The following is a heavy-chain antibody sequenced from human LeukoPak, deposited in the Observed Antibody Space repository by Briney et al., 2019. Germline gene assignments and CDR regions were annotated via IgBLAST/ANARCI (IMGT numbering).Heavy chain of an antibody. Sequence: SGTLSLTYAVSGGSISSSNWWSWVRQPPGKGLEWIGEIYHSGSTNYNPSLKSRVTISVDKSKNQFSLKLSSVTAADTAVYYCARITYYYDSSGYYLNWFDPWGQGTLVTVSS. J-gene: IGHJ5*02. D-gene: IGHD3-22*01. V-gene: IGHV4-4*02. CDR1: GGSISSSNW. CDR3: ARITYYYDSSGYYLNWFDP. CDR2: IYHSGST.